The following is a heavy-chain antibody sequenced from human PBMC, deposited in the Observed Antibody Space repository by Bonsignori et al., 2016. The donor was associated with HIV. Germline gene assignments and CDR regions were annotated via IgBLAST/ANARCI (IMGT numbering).Heavy chain of an antibody. CDR3: ARVGITMVRGLSRRYYMDV. J-gene: IGHJ6*03. Sequence: WIRQPPGKGLEWIGEINHSGSTNYNPSLKSRVTISVDTSKNQFSLKLSSVTAADTAVYYCARVGITMVRGLSRRYYMDVWGKGTTVTVSS. V-gene: IGHV4-34*01. CDR2: INHSGST. D-gene: IGHD3-10*01.